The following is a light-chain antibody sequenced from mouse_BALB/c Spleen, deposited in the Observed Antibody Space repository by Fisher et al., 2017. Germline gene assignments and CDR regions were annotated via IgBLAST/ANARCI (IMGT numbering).Light chain of an antibody. CDR1: SSVSY. V-gene: IGKV4-68*01. Sequence: IVLTQSPAIMSASPGEKVTMTCSASSSVSYMYWYQQKPRSSPKPWIYLTSNLASGVPSRFSGSGSGTFYSLTISSVEAEDAADYYCHQWSSYPTFGGGTKLEIK. CDR2: LTS. CDR3: HQWSSYPT. J-gene: IGKJ2*01.